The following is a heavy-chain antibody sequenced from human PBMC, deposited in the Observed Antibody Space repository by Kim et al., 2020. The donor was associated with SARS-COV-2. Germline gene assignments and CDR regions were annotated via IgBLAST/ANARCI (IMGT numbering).Heavy chain of an antibody. J-gene: IGHJ5*02. CDR3: ARGFGNNNWFDP. Sequence: ASVKVSCKASGYTFTGYYMHWVRQAPGQGLEWMGLINPNSGGTNYAQKFQGRVTMTRDTSISTAYMELSRLRSDDTAVYYCARGFGNNNWFDPWGQGTLVTVSS. CDR2: INPNSGGT. CDR1: GYTFTGYY. V-gene: IGHV1-2*02. D-gene: IGHD3-10*01.